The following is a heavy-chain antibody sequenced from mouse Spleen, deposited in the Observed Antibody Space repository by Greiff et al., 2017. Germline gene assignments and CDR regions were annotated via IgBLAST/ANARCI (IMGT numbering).Heavy chain of an antibody. J-gene: IGHJ2*01. CDR1: GFTFSSYG. D-gene: IGHD2-4*01. CDR2: ISSGGSYT. CDR3: ARPGDYDGYYFDY. Sequence: EVQLVESGGDLVKPGGSLKLSCAASGFTFSSYGMSWVRQTPDKRLEWVATISSGGSYTYYPDSVKGRFTISRDNAKNTLYLQMSSLKSEDTAMYYCARPGDYDGYYFDYWGQGTTLTVSS. V-gene: IGHV5-6*01.